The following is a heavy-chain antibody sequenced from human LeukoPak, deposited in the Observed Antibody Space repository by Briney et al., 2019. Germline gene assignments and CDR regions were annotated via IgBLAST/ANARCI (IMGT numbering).Heavy chain of an antibody. CDR2: ISAYNGNT. CDR1: GYTFTSYG. J-gene: IGHJ4*02. V-gene: IGHV1-18*01. D-gene: IGHD5-18*01. CDR3: ARDSPRGPHVDTATGFDY. Sequence: ASVKVSCKASGYTFTSYGISWVRQAPGQGLEWMGWISAYNGNTNYAQKLQGRVTMTTDTSTSTAYMELRSLRSDDTAVYYCARDSPRGPHVDTATGFDYWGQGTLVTVSS.